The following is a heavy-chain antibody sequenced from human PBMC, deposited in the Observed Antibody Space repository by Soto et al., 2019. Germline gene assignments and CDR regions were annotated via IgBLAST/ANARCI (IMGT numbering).Heavy chain of an antibody. V-gene: IGHV3-30*18. J-gene: IGHJ6*02. Sequence: QVQLVESGGGVVQPGRSLRLSCSASGFIFGTYGMDWVRQAPGKGLEWVALISYDGNKEFYADSVKGRFTISRDNSRNTLYLHIKNLKPEETAMYYCAKETATSGDYYYFFGLDVWGPGTTVSVSS. D-gene: IGHD1-1*01. CDR1: GFIFGTYG. CDR2: ISYDGNKE. CDR3: AKETATSGDYYYFFGLDV.